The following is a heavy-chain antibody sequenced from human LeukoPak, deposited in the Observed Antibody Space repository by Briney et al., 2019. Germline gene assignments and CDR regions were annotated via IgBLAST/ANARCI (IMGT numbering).Heavy chain of an antibody. V-gene: IGHV4-39*07. CDR2: IDYGGST. J-gene: IGHJ4*02. Sequence: SETLSLTCTVSGDSSSNSIYYWGWIRQPPGKGLEWIGSIDYGGSTYYNPSLKSRATISIDTSKNQFSLKLSSVTAADTAVYYCAREYILYRSGWFLDYWGQGTLVTVSS. CDR1: GDSSSNSIYY. CDR3: AREYILYRSGWFLDY. D-gene: IGHD6-19*01.